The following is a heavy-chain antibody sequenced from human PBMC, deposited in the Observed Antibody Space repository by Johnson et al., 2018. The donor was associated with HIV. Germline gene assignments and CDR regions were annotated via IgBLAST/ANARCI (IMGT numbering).Heavy chain of an antibody. D-gene: IGHD6-25*01. CDR1: GFTFSSYA. Sequence: QEQLVESGGGVVQPGRSLRLSCAASGFTFSSYAMHWVRQAPGKGLEWVAVISYDGSNKCYAASVKGRFTISRANSKNTLYLQMNSLRAEDTAVYYCAKDKRQTAIPQRAFDICGQGTMVTVSS. CDR2: ISYDGSNK. CDR3: AKDKRQTAIPQRAFDI. J-gene: IGHJ3*02. V-gene: IGHV3-30*04.